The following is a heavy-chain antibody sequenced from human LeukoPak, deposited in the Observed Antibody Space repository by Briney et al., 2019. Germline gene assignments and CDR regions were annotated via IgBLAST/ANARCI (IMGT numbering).Heavy chain of an antibody. CDR2: INQNGGEK. CDR3: ARDGTAAGLYFDL. Sequence: GGSLRLSCAVSGFTLSDYWMNWVRQAPGKGLEWVASINQNGGEKSYVDSVKGRFTISRDNPKNSLYLQMSRLRAEDTAVYYCARDGTAAGLYFDLWGQGTLVTVSS. CDR1: GFTLSDYW. J-gene: IGHJ4*01. V-gene: IGHV3-7*01. D-gene: IGHD6-13*01.